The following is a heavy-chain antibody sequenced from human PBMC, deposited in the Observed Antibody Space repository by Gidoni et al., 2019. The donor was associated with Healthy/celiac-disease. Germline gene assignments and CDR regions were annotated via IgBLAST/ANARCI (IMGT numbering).Heavy chain of an antibody. J-gene: IGHJ4*02. D-gene: IGHD3-3*01. CDR3: AKGYDFWSGYYLDY. V-gene: IGHV3-23*01. Sequence: RDNSKNTLYLQMNSLRAEDTAVYYCAKGYDFWSGYYLDYWGQGTLVTVSS.